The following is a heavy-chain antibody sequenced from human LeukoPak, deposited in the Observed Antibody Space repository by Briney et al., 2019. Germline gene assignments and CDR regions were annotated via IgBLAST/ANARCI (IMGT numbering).Heavy chain of an antibody. J-gene: IGHJ4*02. V-gene: IGHV3-23*01. CDR2: ISGSGGST. CDR3: AKDHLYSSSSYFDY. Sequence: GGSLRLSCAASGFTFSSYAMSWVRQAPGKGLEWVSAISGSGGSTYYADSVKGRFTISKDNSKNTLYLQMNSLRAEDTAVYYCAKDHLYSSSSYFDYWGQGTLVTVSS. D-gene: IGHD6-6*01. CDR1: GFTFSSYA.